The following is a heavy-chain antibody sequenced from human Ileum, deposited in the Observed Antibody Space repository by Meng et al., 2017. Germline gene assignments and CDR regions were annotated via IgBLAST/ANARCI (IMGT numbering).Heavy chain of an antibody. Sequence: LLQTLGPGLWSPSPTPPRTCAVAGASVRSSCCYWGWIRQSAGKGLEWIGYVYYNGVTNYNPSLRSRTTTSIDTSKNQFSLKLSSVTAADTALYYCTRERSWSDFGYFDDWGRGTLVTVSS. D-gene: IGHD1-26*01. CDR2: VYYNGVT. CDR1: GASVRSSCCY. V-gene: IGHV4-61*01. CDR3: TRERSWSDFGYFDD. J-gene: IGHJ4*02.